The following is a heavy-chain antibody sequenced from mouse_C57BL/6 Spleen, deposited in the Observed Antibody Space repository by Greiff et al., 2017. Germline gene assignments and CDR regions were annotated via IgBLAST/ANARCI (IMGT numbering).Heavy chain of an antibody. CDR3: ARRVFYYGSSPYWYFDV. D-gene: IGHD1-1*01. Sequence: EVNVVESGGGLVKPGGSLKLSCAASGFTFSDYGMHWVRQAPEKGLEWVAYISSGSSTIYYADTVKGRLPISRDNAKNTLFLQMTSLRSEDTAMYYCARRVFYYGSSPYWYFDVWGTGTTVTVSS. J-gene: IGHJ1*03. CDR1: GFTFSDYG. CDR2: ISSGSSTI. V-gene: IGHV5-17*01.